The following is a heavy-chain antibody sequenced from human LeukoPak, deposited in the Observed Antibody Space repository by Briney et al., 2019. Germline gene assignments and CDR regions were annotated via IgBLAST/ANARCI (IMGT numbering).Heavy chain of an antibody. V-gene: IGHV4-4*02. CDR3: ARGYLSPYYYDSSGRAAAFDI. J-gene: IGHJ3*02. CDR2: IYHSGST. CDR1: GGSISGSYW. D-gene: IGHD3-22*01. Sequence: PSETLSLTCGVSGGSISGSYWWSWVRQPPGKGLEWIGEIYHSGSTNYNPSLKSRVTISVDTSKNQFSLKLSSVTAADTAVYYCARGYLSPYYYDSSGRAAAFDIWGQGTMVTVSS.